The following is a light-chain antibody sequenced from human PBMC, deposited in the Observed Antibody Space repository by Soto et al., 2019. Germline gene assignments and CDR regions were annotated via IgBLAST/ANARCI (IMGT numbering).Light chain of an antibody. CDR3: HQANSFPLT. J-gene: IGKJ4*01. V-gene: IGKV1-12*01. CDR1: QGISSW. Sequence: DLPMTQSPSSVSASVGDRVTITCRASQGISSWLAWYQQKPGKAPKLLIYAASSLQSGVPSRFSGSGLGQDFTFTISTLQLEDFASYFFHQANSFPLTFGGGTKVEIK. CDR2: AAS.